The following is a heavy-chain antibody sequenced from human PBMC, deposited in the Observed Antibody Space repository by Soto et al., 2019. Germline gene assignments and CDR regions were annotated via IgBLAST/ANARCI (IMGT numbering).Heavy chain of an antibody. J-gene: IGHJ6*02. CDR3: ARGGHCSSTSCHRGGMDV. V-gene: IGHV6-1*01. D-gene: IGHD2-2*01. CDR1: GDSVSSNSAA. Sequence: SQTLSLTCAISGDSVSSNSAAWNWIRQSPSRGLEWLGRTYYRSKWYNDYAVSVKSRITINPDTSKNQFSLQLNSVTPEDTAVYYCARGGHCSSTSCHRGGMDVWGQGTTVTVSS. CDR2: TYYRSKWYN.